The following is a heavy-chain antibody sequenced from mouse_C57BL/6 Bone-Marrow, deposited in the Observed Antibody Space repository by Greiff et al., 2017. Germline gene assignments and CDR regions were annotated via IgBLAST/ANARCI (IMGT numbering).Heavy chain of an antibody. CDR1: GFTFSDYG. CDR2: ISSGSSTI. J-gene: IGHJ3*01. Sequence: VQLKESGGGLVKPGGTLKLSCAASGFTFSDYGMHWVRQAPEKGLEWVAYISSGSSTIYYADTVKGRFTISRDNAKNTLFLQMTSLRSEDTAMYYCATGDGYLWFAYWGQGTLVTVSA. V-gene: IGHV5-17*01. CDR3: ATGDGYLWFAY. D-gene: IGHD2-3*01.